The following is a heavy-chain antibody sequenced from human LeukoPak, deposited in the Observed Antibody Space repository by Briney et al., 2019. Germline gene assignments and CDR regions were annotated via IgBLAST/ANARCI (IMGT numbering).Heavy chain of an antibody. Sequence: ASVKVSCKAYGYTFTKYLMNWVRQAPGQEPEWMGWISTTTGNPTYAQGFTGRFVFSLDTSVSTAYLQITSLTAEDTAVYFCARESESPPYYFDSWGQGTLVTVSS. CDR2: ISTTTGNP. V-gene: IGHV7-4-1*02. D-gene: IGHD3-3*01. CDR3: ARESESPPYYFDS. CDR1: GYTFTKYL. J-gene: IGHJ4*02.